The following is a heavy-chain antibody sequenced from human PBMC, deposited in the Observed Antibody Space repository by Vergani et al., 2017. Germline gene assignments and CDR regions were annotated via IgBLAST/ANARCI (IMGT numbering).Heavy chain of an antibody. V-gene: IGHV1-69*01. Sequence: QVQLVQSGAEVKKPGSSVKVSCKASGGTFSSYAISWVRQAPGQGLEWMGGIIPIFVTANYAQKFQGRVTITADESTSTAYMELSSLRSEDTAVYYCARSNHYYDSSGYYFHYFDYWGQGTLVTVSS. CDR2: IIPIFVTA. J-gene: IGHJ4*02. CDR3: ARSNHYYDSSGYYFHYFDY. D-gene: IGHD3-22*01. CDR1: GGTFSSYA.